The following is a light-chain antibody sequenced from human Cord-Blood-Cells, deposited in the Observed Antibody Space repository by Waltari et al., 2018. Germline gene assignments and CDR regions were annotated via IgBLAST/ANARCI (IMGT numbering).Light chain of an antibody. J-gene: IGLJ2*01. CDR1: STDVGGYNY. V-gene: IGLV2-14*01. CDR2: DVS. Sequence: QSALTQPASVSGSPGQSITISCSGTSTDVGGYNYVSWYQQRPGKAPKLIIHDVSNRPSGVSNRYSGSKSGNTASLTISGLQAEDEADYYCSSYTSSNTVVFSGGTKLTVL. CDR3: SSYTSSNTVV.